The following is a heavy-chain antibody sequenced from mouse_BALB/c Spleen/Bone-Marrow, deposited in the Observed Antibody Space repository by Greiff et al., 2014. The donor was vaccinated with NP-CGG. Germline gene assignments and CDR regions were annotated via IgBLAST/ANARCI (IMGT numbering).Heavy chain of an antibody. J-gene: IGHJ4*01. CDR1: GFTFSSYA. Sequence: EVKLVESGGGLVKPGGSLKLSCAASGFTFSSYAMSWVCQTPEKRLEWVATISSGGSYTYYPDSVKGRFTISRDNAKNTLYLQMSSLRSEDTAMYYCARIYGAMDYWGQGTSVTVSS. D-gene: IGHD1-1*02. CDR2: ISSGGSYT. CDR3: ARIYGAMDY. V-gene: IGHV5-9-3*01.